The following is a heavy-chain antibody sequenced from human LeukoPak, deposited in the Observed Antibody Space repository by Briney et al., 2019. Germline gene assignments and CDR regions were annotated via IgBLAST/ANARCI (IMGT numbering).Heavy chain of an antibody. J-gene: IGHJ3*02. CDR1: GGSFSGYY. Sequence: SETLSLTCAVYGGSFSGYYWSWIRQPPGKGLEWIGEINHSGSTNYNPSLKSRVTISVDTSKNQFSLKLGSVTAADTAVYYCARSTVYFDAFDIWGQGTMVTVSS. V-gene: IGHV4-34*01. D-gene: IGHD2/OR15-2a*01. CDR3: ARSTVYFDAFDI. CDR2: INHSGST.